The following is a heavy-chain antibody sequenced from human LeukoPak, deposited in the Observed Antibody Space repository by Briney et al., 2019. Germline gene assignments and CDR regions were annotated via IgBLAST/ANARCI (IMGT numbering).Heavy chain of an antibody. Sequence: GSLRLSCAASGFTFDDYTMHWVRQAPGKGLEWVSLISWDGGSTYYADSVKGRFTISRDNSKNTLYLQMNSLRAEDTAVYYCAKDRWTEVDAFDIWGQGTMVTVSS. D-gene: IGHD1-1*01. CDR1: GFTFDDYT. CDR2: ISWDGGST. J-gene: IGHJ3*02. CDR3: AKDRWTEVDAFDI. V-gene: IGHV3-43*01.